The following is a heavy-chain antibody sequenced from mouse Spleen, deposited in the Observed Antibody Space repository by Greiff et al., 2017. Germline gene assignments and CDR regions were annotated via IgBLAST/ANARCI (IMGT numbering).Heavy chain of an antibody. CDR2: ISSGGST. Sequence: EVHLVESGGGLVKPGGSLKLSCAASGFTFSSYAMSWVRQTPEKRLEWVASISSGGSTYYPDSVKGRFTISRDNARNILYLQMSSLRSEDTAMYYCARGLYGRFAYWGQGTLVTVSA. J-gene: IGHJ3*01. CDR3: ARGLYGRFAY. CDR1: GFTFSSYA. D-gene: IGHD1-1*02. V-gene: IGHV5-6-5*01.